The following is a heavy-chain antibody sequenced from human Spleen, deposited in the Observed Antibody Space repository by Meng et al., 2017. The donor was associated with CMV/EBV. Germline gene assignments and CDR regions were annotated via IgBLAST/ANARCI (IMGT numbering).Heavy chain of an antibody. J-gene: IGHJ4*02. V-gene: IGHV3-30*04. D-gene: IGHD3-22*01. CDR3: AGNYNSNGYGGGFEY. CDR1: GFTFRRSA. Sequence: SGFTFRRSAMHWVRQAPGKGLEWVAVISYDGSDKYYADSVKGRFTISRDNSKNTLYLQMNSLRAEDTAVYYCAGNYNSNGYGGGFEYWGQGALVTVSS. CDR2: ISYDGSDK.